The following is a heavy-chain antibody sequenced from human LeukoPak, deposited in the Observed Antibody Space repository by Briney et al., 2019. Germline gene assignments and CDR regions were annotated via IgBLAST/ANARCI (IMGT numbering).Heavy chain of an antibody. D-gene: IGHD1-14*01. J-gene: IGHJ5*02. Sequence: GALVKVSCKASGHTFTTYYVHLVRQAPGQGLEWMGVINPSGDGTNYPQRFQGRVTLTRDTSTSTVYMELSSLRSEDTAIYYCAKETPNTGWFDPWGQGTLVTVSS. CDR2: INPSGDGT. V-gene: IGHV1-46*01. CDR3: AKETPNTGWFDP. CDR1: GHTFTTYY.